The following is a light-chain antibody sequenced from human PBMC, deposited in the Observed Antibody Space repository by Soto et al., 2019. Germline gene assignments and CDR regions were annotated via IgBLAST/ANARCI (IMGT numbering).Light chain of an antibody. V-gene: IGLV1-44*01. CDR1: SSNIGSNT. J-gene: IGLJ2*01. CDR2: SNN. Sequence: QSVLTQPPSASRTPGQRVTISCSGSSSNIGSNTVNWYQQLPGTAPKLLIYSNNQRPSGVPDRFSGSKSGTSASLAISGLLSEHDADYYCAAWDDSLNGVVFGGGTKVTVL. CDR3: AAWDDSLNGVV.